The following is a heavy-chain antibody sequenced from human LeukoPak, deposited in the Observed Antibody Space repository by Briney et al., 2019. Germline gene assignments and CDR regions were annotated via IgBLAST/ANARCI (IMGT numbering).Heavy chain of an antibody. CDR3: AKVQDYYGSGVGFDY. D-gene: IGHD3-10*01. Sequence: GGSLRLSCAASGFTFSSYGMHWVRQAPGKGLEWVAVISYDGSNTYYADSVKGRFTISRDNSKNTLYLQMNSLRAEDTAVYYCAKVQDYYGSGVGFDYWGQGTLVTVSS. V-gene: IGHV3-30*18. J-gene: IGHJ4*02. CDR1: GFTFSSYG. CDR2: ISYDGSNT.